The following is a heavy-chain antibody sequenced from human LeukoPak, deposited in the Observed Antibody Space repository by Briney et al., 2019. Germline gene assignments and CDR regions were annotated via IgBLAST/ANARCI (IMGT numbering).Heavy chain of an antibody. J-gene: IGHJ5*02. CDR1: GYTFTSYG. D-gene: IGHD3-10*01. V-gene: IGHV1-18*01. CDR3: ARERGGSGSYYQGGFGP. Sequence: ASVKVSCKASGYTFTSYGISWVRQAPGQGLEWMGWISAYNGNTNYAQKLQGRVTMTTDTSTSTAYMELRSLRSDDTAVYYCARERGGSGSYYQGGFGPWGQGTLVTVPS. CDR2: ISAYNGNT.